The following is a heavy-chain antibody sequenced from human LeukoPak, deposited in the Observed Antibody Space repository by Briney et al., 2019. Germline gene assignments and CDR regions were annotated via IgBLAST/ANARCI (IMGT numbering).Heavy chain of an antibody. CDR2: IFHRGGT. V-gene: IGHV4-30-4*01. J-gene: IGHJ4*02. Sequence: SETLSLTCTVSNDSISSGDYYWNWIRQPPGKGLEWIGYIFHRGGTSYNPSLKSRILFSVDTSQNQFSLKLNSVTAADTAVYYCVREIVYCSGGSCYRGPFDNWGQGTLVTVSA. CDR1: NDSISSGDYY. D-gene: IGHD2-15*01. CDR3: VREIVYCSGGSCYRGPFDN.